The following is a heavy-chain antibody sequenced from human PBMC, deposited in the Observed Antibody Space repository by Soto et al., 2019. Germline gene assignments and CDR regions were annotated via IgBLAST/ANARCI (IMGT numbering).Heavy chain of an antibody. Sequence: QVQLVETGGGVVQPGRFLRLSCAASGFTFSSYGMHWDRQAPGKGLEWMAVISYDGSNKYYVDSVKGRFTISRDNSKNTLYLQMNSLRAEDTAVYYCAKSSSSSSWYWGLFDYWGQGTLVTVSS. CDR1: GFTFSSYG. J-gene: IGHJ4*02. D-gene: IGHD6-13*01. CDR2: ISYDGSNK. V-gene: IGHV3-30*18. CDR3: AKSSSSSSWYWGLFDY.